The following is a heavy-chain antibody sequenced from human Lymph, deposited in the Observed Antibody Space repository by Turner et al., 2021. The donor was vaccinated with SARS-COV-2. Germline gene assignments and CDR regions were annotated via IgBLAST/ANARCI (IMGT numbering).Heavy chain of an antibody. CDR3: ARLPIARGYSGYDFYDFDY. CDR1: GYSFPTYW. V-gene: IGHV5-51*01. D-gene: IGHD5-12*01. Sequence: EVQLVQSGAAVKKRGASLKISCKGSGYSFPTYWIGWVRQMPGKGLEWMGISYPGDSDTRYSPSFQGQVTISADKSISTAYLQWSSLKASNTAMYYCARLPIARGYSGYDFYDFDYWGHGTLVTVSS. J-gene: IGHJ4*01. CDR2: SYPGDSDT.